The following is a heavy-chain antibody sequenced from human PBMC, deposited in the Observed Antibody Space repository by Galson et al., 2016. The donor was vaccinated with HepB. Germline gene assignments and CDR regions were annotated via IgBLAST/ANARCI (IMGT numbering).Heavy chain of an antibody. Sequence: SLRLSCAASGFIFKDYAMHWVRQAPGKGLEWVSSISWNSGSIGYADSVKGRFTISRGNAKNSLYLQMNGLRAEDTAFYYCAQDKASMSVGATNFQHWGQGTLVTVSS. D-gene: IGHD1-26*01. V-gene: IGHV3-9*01. CDR2: ISWNSGSI. CDR1: GFIFKDYA. J-gene: IGHJ1*01. CDR3: AQDKASMSVGATNFQH.